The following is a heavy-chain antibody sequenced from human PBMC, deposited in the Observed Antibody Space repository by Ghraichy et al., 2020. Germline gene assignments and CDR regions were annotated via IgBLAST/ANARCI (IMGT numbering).Heavy chain of an antibody. D-gene: IGHD6-6*01. CDR2: IYWDDDK. CDR3: AHRRLVEYSRTNWFDP. V-gene: IGHV2-5*02. CDR1: GFSLSTSGVG. J-gene: IGHJ5*02. Sequence: SGPTLVKPTQTLTLTCTFSGFSLSTSGVGVGWIRQPAGKALEWLALIYWDDDKRYSPSLKSRLTITKDTSKNQVVLTMTNMDPVDTATYYCAHRRLVEYSRTNWFDPWGQGTLVTVSS.